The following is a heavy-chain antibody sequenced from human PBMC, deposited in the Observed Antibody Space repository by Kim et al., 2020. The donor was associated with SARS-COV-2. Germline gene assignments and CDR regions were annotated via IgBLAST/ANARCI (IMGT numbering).Heavy chain of an antibody. CDR1: GGSISSSSYF. D-gene: IGHD2-2*01. V-gene: IGHV4-39*01. CDR2: ISYSRGT. Sequence: SETLSLTCTVSGGSISSSSYFWDWLRQPPGKGLVWIVAISYSRGTYYNPSLKSRVTLSVDTSKNQFSLKLTSVTAADTAEYYCASRPQGSTWYFDYWGPG. CDR3: ASRPQGSTWYFDY. J-gene: IGHJ4*02.